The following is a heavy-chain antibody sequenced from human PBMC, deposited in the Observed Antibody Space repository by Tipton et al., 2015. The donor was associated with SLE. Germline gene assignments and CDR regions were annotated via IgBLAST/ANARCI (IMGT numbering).Heavy chain of an antibody. CDR3: ARLGYSGSYSVDY. D-gene: IGHD1-26*01. J-gene: IGHJ4*02. CDR1: GGSISNYY. Sequence: LRLSCTVPGGSISNYYWSWIRQPPGKGLEWIGYIYYSGSTNYNPSLKSRVTISVDTTKNQFSLKLSSVTAADTAVYYCARLGYSGSYSVDYWGQGTLVTVSS. CDR2: IYYSGST. V-gene: IGHV4-59*08.